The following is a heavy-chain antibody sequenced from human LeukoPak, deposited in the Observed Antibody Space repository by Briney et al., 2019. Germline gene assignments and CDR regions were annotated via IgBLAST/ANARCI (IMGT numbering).Heavy chain of an antibody. Sequence: GGSLRLSCAASGFTSSSYWMHWVRQAPGKGLVWVSRIKSDGSSTTYADSVKGRFTISRDNAKNTLYLQMNSLRAEDTAVYYCATNYYGSGPDHWGQGTLVTVSS. J-gene: IGHJ4*02. CDR3: ATNYYGSGPDH. CDR2: IKSDGSST. V-gene: IGHV3-74*01. D-gene: IGHD3-10*01. CDR1: GFTSSSYW.